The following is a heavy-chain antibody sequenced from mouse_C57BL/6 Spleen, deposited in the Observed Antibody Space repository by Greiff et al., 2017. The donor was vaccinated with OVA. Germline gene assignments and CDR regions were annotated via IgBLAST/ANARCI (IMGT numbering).Heavy chain of an antibody. D-gene: IGHD4-1*01. CDR1: GFNINDYY. Sequence: EVQLQQSGAELVKPGASVKLSCTASGFNINDYYMHWVKQRPEQGLEWIGRIDPEDGETKYAPNFQGKATITADTSSNTAYLQLSSLTSEDTAVYYCARTGTRVYWGQGTTLTVSS. V-gene: IGHV14-2*01. CDR2: IDPEDGET. CDR3: ARTGTRVY. J-gene: IGHJ2*01.